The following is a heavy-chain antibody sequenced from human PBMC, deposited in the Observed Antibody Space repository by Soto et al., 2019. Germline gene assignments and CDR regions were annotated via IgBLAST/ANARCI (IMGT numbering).Heavy chain of an antibody. V-gene: IGHV4-31*03. CDR3: ARVTLPYSGYDNWFDP. CDR1: GGSISSGGYY. Sequence: QVQLQESGPGLVKPSQTLSLTCTVSGGSISSGGYYWSWIRQHPGKGLEWIGYIYYSGSTYYNPSLKRRVTISVDTSKNQFSLKLSSVTAADTAVYYCARVTLPYSGYDNWFDPWGQGTLVTFSS. J-gene: IGHJ5*02. D-gene: IGHD5-12*01. CDR2: IYYSGST.